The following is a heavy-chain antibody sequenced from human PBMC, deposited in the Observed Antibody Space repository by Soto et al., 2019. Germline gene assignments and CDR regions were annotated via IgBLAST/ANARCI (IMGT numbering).Heavy chain of an antibody. V-gene: IGHV3-30*03. CDR2: MSYDGSKK. CDR1: GFTFSSYG. CDR3: RVGVAD. Sequence: VQLVESGGGVFQPGGSLRLSCAAPGFTFSSYGMHWVRQAPGTGLELVALMSYDGSKKYYTDSVKGRFTISRDTSKNTLYLQMNSLRAEDTAVYYCRVGVADWGQGTLVTVSS. J-gene: IGHJ4*02. D-gene: IGHD1-26*01.